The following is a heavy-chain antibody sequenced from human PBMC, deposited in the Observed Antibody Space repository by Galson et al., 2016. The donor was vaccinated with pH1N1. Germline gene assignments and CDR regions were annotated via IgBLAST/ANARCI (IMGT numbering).Heavy chain of an antibody. Sequence: SVKVSCKASGYIFTRDYFHWVRQAPGQGLEWMGVIDPSNGGTTFAQKFQGLVTMTRDTSTSTVYMEVSGLKSADTAVYYCIRDLGRLRDYWGQGTLVTVSS. V-gene: IGHV1-46*03. CDR1: GYIFTRDY. CDR2: IDPSNGGT. D-gene: IGHD1-26*01. CDR3: IRDLGRLRDY. J-gene: IGHJ4*02.